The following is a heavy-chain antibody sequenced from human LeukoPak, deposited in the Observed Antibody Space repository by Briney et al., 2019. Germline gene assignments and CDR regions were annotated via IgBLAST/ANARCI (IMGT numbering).Heavy chain of an antibody. CDR1: GYTFTGYY. Sequence: GASVKVSCKASGYTFTGYYMHWVRQAPGEGLEWMGIINPSGGSTSYAQKFQGRVTMTRDMSTSTVYVELSSLRSEDTAVYYCARVAAEVVGVPGAIGFGWLRRDYYYMDVWGRGTTVTVSS. D-gene: IGHD2-2*02. CDR2: INPSGGST. V-gene: IGHV1-46*01. J-gene: IGHJ6*03. CDR3: ARVAAEVVGVPGAIGFGWLRRDYYYMDV.